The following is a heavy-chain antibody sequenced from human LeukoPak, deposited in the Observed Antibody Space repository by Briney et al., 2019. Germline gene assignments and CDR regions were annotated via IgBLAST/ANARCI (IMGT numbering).Heavy chain of an antibody. CDR1: GFTVSSNY. CDR3: ARIYGGSYFGHDY. Sequence: PGGSLRLSCAASGFTVSSNYMSWVRQAPGKGLEWVSIIYSGGSTYYADSVKGRFTSSRDNSKNTLYLQMNSLRAEDTAVYYCARIYGGSYFGHDYWGQGTLVTVSS. D-gene: IGHD1-26*01. J-gene: IGHJ4*02. CDR2: IYSGGST. V-gene: IGHV3-66*01.